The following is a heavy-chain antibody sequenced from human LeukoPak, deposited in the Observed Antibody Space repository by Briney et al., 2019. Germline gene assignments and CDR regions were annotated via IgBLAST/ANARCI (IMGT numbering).Heavy chain of an antibody. J-gene: IGHJ3*02. D-gene: IGHD3-10*01. CDR1: GGSISSSSYY. CDR3: ARANYYGSGSYSDAFDI. V-gene: IGHV4-39*07. Sequence: WETLSLTCTVSGGSISSSSYYWGWIRQPPGKGLEWIGSIYYSGSTNYNPSHKSRVTISVDTSKNQFSLKLSSVTAADTAVYYCARANYYGSGSYSDAFDIWGQGVMGTVSS. CDR2: IYYSGST.